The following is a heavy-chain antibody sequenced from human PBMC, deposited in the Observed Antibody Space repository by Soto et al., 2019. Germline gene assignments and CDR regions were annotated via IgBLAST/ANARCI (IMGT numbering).Heavy chain of an antibody. CDR3: AKDREEYSSSWYYFDY. CDR2: ISWNSGSI. V-gene: IGHV3-9*01. Sequence: EVQLVESGGGLVQPGRSLRLSCAASGFTFDDYAMHWVRQAPGKGLEWVSGISWNSGSIGYADSVKGRFTISRDNAKNSLYLQMNRLRAEDTALYYCAKDREEYSSSWYYFDYWGQGTLVTVSS. D-gene: IGHD6-13*01. J-gene: IGHJ4*02. CDR1: GFTFDDYA.